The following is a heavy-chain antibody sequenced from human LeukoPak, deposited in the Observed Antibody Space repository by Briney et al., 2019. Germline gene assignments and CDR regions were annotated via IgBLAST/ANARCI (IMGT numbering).Heavy chain of an antibody. J-gene: IGHJ4*02. CDR3: ARQDEAGYYFDY. V-gene: IGHV1-2*02. Sequence: GASVNVSCKASGDTFTDHYVQWVRQAPGQGLEWMGWITPSGRGANSAQKFQGRLTLSRDASITTVYMELTRLTSDDTGIYYCARQDEAGYYFDYWGQGTLVTVSS. CDR2: ITPSGRGA. CDR1: GDTFTDHY.